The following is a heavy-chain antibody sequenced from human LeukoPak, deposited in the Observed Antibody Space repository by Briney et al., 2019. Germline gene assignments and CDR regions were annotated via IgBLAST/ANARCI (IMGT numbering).Heavy chain of an antibody. CDR1: GGSISSYY. CDR3: ARDPGVLTGSPGGFDY. CDR2: IYYSGST. D-gene: IGHD3-9*01. J-gene: IGHJ4*02. Sequence: SETLSLTCTVSGGSISSYYWSWIRQPPGKGLEWIGYIYYSGSTNYNPSLKSRVTISVDTSKNQFSLKLSSVTAADTAVYYCARDPGVLTGSPGGFDYWGQGTLVTVSS. V-gene: IGHV4-59*01.